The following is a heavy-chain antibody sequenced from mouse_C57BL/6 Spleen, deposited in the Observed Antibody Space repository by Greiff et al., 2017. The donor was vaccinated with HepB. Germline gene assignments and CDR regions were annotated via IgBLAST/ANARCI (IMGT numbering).Heavy chain of an antibody. Sequence: DVMLVESGGGLVKPGGSLKLSCAASGFTFSDYGMHWVRQAPEKGLEWVAYISSGSSTIYYADTVKGRFTISRDNAKNTLFLQMTSLRSEDTAMYYCARQGGNYDAMDYWGQGTSVTVSS. CDR3: ARQGGNYDAMDY. CDR1: GFTFSDYG. D-gene: IGHD2-1*01. V-gene: IGHV5-17*01. J-gene: IGHJ4*01. CDR2: ISSGSSTI.